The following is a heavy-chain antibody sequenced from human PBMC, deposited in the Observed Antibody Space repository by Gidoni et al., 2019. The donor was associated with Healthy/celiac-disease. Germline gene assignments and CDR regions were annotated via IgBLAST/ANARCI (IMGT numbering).Heavy chain of an antibody. CDR3: ARGRDYDILTKYYFDY. CDR1: GGSFSGYY. Sequence: QVQLQQWGAGLLKPSETLYLTCAVYGGSFSGYYWSWIRQPPGKGLEWIGEINHSGSTNYNPSLKSRVTISVDTSKNQFSLKLSSVTAADTAVYYCARGRDYDILTKYYFDYWGQGTLVTVSS. D-gene: IGHD3-9*01. CDR2: INHSGST. J-gene: IGHJ4*02. V-gene: IGHV4-34*01.